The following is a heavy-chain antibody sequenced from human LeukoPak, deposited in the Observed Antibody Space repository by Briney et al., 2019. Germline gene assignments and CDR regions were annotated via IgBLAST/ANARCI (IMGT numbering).Heavy chain of an antibody. CDR1: GFTFGNYA. Sequence: PGGSLRLSCAASGFTFGNYAMYWVRQAPGKGLEWVSGISGRGGGTYFADSVKGRFTISRDNSKNTLYMQMNSLRSDDTAVYYCAKATPYYDTLTGYSTPYNWFDPWGQGTLVTVSS. CDR3: AKATPYYDTLTGYSTPYNWFDP. D-gene: IGHD3-9*01. V-gene: IGHV3-23*01. CDR2: ISGRGGGT. J-gene: IGHJ5*02.